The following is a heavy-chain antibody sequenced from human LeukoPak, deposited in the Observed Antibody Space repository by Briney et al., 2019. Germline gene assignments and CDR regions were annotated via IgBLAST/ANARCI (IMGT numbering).Heavy chain of an antibody. Sequence: GGSLRLSCEASGLTFSRDWMGWVRQAPGKGLEWVANIRQDGGETYYGDSVKGRFIISRDNAKNSLFLQMNRLRAEDTAVYYCAKDRGTVFLNYFDPWGQGTPVTVSS. J-gene: IGHJ5*02. CDR1: GLTFSRDW. V-gene: IGHV3-7*01. CDR3: AKDRGTVFLNYFDP. D-gene: IGHD1-7*01. CDR2: IRQDGGET.